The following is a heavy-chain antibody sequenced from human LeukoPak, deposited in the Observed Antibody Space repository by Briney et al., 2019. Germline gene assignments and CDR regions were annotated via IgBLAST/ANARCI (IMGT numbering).Heavy chain of an antibody. V-gene: IGHV3-7*03. CDR3: ARDGMATINS. CDR2: IKQDGSEK. CDR1: GFIFSTYW. Sequence: GGSLRLSCAASGFIFSTYWMSWVRQAPGKGLEWVANIKQDGSEKYYVDSVKGRFTISRDNAKNSLYLQMNSLRAEDTAVYYCARDGMATINSWGQGTLVTVSS. J-gene: IGHJ4*02. D-gene: IGHD5-12*01.